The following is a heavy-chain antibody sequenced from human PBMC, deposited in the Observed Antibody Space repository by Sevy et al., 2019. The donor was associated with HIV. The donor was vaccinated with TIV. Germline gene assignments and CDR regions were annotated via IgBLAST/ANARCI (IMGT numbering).Heavy chain of an antibody. CDR2: IIGSGDNT. Sequence: GGSLRLSCEASGFTFRSYAMSWVRQAPGKGLEWVSGIIGSGDNTYYADSVMGRFTVSRDNSKNTLYVQMNSLRAEDTAVYYCAKGVSWLVLGGYFDYWGQGTPVTVSS. CDR3: AKGVSWLVLGGYFDY. D-gene: IGHD6-19*01. V-gene: IGHV3-23*01. J-gene: IGHJ4*02. CDR1: GFTFRSYA.